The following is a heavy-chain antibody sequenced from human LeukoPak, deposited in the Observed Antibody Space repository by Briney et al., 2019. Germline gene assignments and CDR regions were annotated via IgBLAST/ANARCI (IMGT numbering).Heavy chain of an antibody. Sequence: KASETLSLTCAVYGGSFSGYYWSWIRQPPGKGLEWIGEINHSGSTNYNPSLKSRVTTSVDTSKNQFSLKLSSVTAADTAVYYCARSRGSLWSGYWSYFDYWGQGTLVTVSS. D-gene: IGHD3-3*01. CDR3: ARSRGSLWSGYWSYFDY. CDR1: GGSFSGYY. CDR2: INHSGST. J-gene: IGHJ4*02. V-gene: IGHV4-34*01.